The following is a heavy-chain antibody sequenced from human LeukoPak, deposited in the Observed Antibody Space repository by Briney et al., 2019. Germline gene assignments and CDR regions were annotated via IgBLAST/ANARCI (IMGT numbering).Heavy chain of an antibody. Sequence: PGGSLRLSCAASGFTFSSYSMNWVRQAPGKGLEGVSSISSSSSYIYYADSVKGRFTISRDNAKNSLYLQMNSLRAEDTAVYYCARGTVTTSPILTSWGQGTLVTVSS. CDR3: ARGTVTTSPILTS. CDR2: ISSSSSYI. CDR1: GFTFSSYS. J-gene: IGHJ5*02. D-gene: IGHD4-17*01. V-gene: IGHV3-21*01.